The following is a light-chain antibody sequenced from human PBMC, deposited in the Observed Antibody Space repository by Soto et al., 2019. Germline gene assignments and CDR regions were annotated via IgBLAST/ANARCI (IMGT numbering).Light chain of an antibody. CDR1: QSVPRSY. CDR2: DAS. J-gene: IGKJ5*01. CDR3: HQYAWSPLT. Sequence: EIVLTQSPGTLSLSPGEGATLSCRASQSVPRSYLAWYQQRPGQAPRLLIYDASSRATGIPDRFSGSESGTDFTLTISSLESEDFAVYYCHQYAWSPLTFGQGTRLEI. V-gene: IGKV3-20*01.